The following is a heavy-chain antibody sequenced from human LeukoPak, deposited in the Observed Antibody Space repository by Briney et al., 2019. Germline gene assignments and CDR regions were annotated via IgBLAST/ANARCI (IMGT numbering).Heavy chain of an antibody. J-gene: IGHJ3*01. D-gene: IGHD6-6*01. CDR2: IYYSGST. Sequence: SETLSLTCTVSGGSISSYYWSWIRQPPGKGLEWIGYIYYSGSTNYNPSLKSRVTISVDTSKNQFSLKLSSVAAADTAVYYCARGAARDAFDVWGQGTMVTVSS. CDR3: ARGAARDAFDV. CDR1: GGSISSYY. V-gene: IGHV4-59*01.